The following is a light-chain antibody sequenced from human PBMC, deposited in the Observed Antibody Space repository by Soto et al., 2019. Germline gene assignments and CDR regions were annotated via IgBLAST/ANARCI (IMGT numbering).Light chain of an antibody. CDR2: DAS. CDR3: QQYNHYSGLT. CDR1: QSITRW. Sequence: DIQMTQSPSTLAASVGDRVTITCLASQSITRWLAWYQQKPGEDPKLLIYDASSLESGVPSRFSGSGSGPEFTLTISSLQPDYFATYYCQQYNHYSGLTFGGGTKVEIK. V-gene: IGKV1-5*01. J-gene: IGKJ4*01.